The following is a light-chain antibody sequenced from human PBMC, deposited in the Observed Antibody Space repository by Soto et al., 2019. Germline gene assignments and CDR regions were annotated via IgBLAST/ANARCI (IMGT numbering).Light chain of an antibody. J-gene: IGKJ3*01. V-gene: IGKV3-15*01. Sequence: EILMTQSPATLSVSPGERATLSCRASQSLSRNLAWYQQKPGQAPRLLIYGASTRASGVPARFSGSGSGTEFTLTISSLQSEDFALSYCQHYNDWPPAFTFGPGTKVDL. CDR2: GAS. CDR3: QHYNDWPPAFT. CDR1: QSLSRN.